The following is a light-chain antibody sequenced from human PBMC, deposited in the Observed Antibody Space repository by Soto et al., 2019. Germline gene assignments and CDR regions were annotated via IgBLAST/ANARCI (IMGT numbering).Light chain of an antibody. V-gene: IGKV1-39*01. CDR2: NAS. J-gene: IGKJ1*01. CDR3: QQNYDTPQT. CDR1: QPIRTY. Sequence: DIQMTQSPSSLSASVGDRLTITCRASQPIRTYVCWYQQRAGKAPKLLIYNASRLQSVVPSRFSGSGSGTDFTLTISSLQREDFATYYCQQNYDTPQTFGQGTKVEIK.